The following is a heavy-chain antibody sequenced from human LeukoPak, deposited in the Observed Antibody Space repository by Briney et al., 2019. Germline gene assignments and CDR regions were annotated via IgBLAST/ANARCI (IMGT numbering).Heavy chain of an antibody. Sequence: PGGSLRLSCAASGFTFSSYAMGWVRQAPGKGLEWVSGNTVSGGSTYYADSVKGRFTISRDNNKNSLYLQMNSLRAEDTAVYYCAKDFLYYYYYYMDVWGKGTTVTISS. CDR2: NTVSGGST. CDR1: GFTFSSYA. V-gene: IGHV3-23*01. D-gene: IGHD2/OR15-2a*01. J-gene: IGHJ6*03. CDR3: AKDFLYYYYYYMDV.